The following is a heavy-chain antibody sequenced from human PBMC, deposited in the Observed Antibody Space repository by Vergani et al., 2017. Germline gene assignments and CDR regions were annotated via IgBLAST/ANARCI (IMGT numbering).Heavy chain of an antibody. V-gene: IGHV4-31*03. CDR3: ARLTFTVTSPFDS. Sequence: QVQLQESGPGLVKPSQTLSLTCTVSGGSLSSGGYYWSWIRQHPGKGLEWIGYIYYIGSTYYNPSLKSRITISIDTSKNQFSLKLSSVTAADTAVYYCARLTFTVTSPFDSWGQGTLVTVSS. D-gene: IGHD4-17*01. J-gene: IGHJ4*02. CDR2: IYYIGST. CDR1: GGSLSSGGYY.